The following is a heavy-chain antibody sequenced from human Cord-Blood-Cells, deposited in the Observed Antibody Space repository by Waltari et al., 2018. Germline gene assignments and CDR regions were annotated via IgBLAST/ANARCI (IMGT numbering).Heavy chain of an antibody. V-gene: IGHV4-39*01. D-gene: IGHD3-10*01. J-gene: IGHJ4*02. CDR3: ARGGSGGDYFDY. CDR1: GGSISSSSYY. CDR2: IYYSGRP. Sequence: QLQLQESGPGLVKPSETLSLTCTVSGGSISSSSYYWGWIRQPPGKGLEWIGSIYYSGRPYYTPSLKSRVTISVDTPKNQFSLKLSSVTAADTAVYYCARGGSGGDYFDYWGQGTLVTVSS.